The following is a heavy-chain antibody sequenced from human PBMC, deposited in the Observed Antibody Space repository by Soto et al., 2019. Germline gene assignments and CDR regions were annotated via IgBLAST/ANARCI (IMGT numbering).Heavy chain of an antibody. CDR2: IYYSGST. J-gene: IGHJ4*02. V-gene: IGHV4-39*02. CDR3: AREFVTTVVKGYYFDY. D-gene: IGHD4-17*01. CDR1: GGSISSSSYY. Sequence: SETLSLTCTVSGGSISSSSYYWGWIRQPPGKGLEWIGSIYYSGSTYYNPSLKSRVTISVDTSKNQFSLKLSSVTAADTAVYYCAREFVTTVVKGYYFDYWGQGTLVTVS.